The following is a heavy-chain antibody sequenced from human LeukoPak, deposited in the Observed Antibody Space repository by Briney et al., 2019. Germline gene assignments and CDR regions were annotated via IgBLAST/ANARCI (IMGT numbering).Heavy chain of an antibody. J-gene: IGHJ4*02. CDR3: AANYFDSSAHY. CDR1: GYSISSSYY. D-gene: IGHD3-22*01. Sequence: SETLSLTCAVSGYSISSSYYWGWIRQPPGTGREWIGNIYHSGSAYYNPSLKSRVTISADTSKNQFSLKLSSVTAADTAVYYCAANYFDSSAHYWGQGTLVTVSS. CDR2: IYHSGSA. V-gene: IGHV4-38-2*01.